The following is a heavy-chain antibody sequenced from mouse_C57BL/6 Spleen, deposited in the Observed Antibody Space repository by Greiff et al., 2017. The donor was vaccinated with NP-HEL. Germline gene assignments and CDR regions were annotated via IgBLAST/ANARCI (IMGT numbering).Heavy chain of an antibody. Sequence: DVKLVESGPGLVKPSQSLYLTCTVTGYSITSGYDWHWIRHFPGNKLEWMGYISYSGSTNYNPSLKSRISITNDTSKNHFFLKLNSVTTEDTATYYCARKGDYDYDWYFDVWGTGTTVTVSS. CDR2: ISYSGST. D-gene: IGHD2-4*01. V-gene: IGHV3-1*01. CDR3: ARKGDYDYDWYFDV. CDR1: GYSITSGYD. J-gene: IGHJ1*03.